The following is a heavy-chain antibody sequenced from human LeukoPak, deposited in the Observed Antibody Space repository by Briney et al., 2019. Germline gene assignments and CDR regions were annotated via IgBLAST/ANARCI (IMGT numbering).Heavy chain of an antibody. CDR1: GFTFYDYA. CDR3: ARGSLWLQLDY. V-gene: IGHV3-9*01. J-gene: IGHJ4*02. CDR2: ISWNSGSI. D-gene: IGHD5-24*01. Sequence: GGSLRLSCAASGFTFYDYAMHWVRQAPGKGLEWVSGISWNSGSIGYADSVKGRFTISRDNAKNSLYLQMNSLRAEDTALYYCARGSLWLQLDYWGQGTLVTVSS.